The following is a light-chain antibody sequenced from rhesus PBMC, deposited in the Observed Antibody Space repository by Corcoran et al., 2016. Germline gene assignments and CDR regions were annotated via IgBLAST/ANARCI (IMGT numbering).Light chain of an antibody. J-gene: IGKJ2*01. V-gene: IGKV1-74*01. Sequence: DIQMTQSPSSLSASVGDRVTITCRASENVNNHLNWYQQKPGKAPKLLIYKASTLQSGVPSRFSGSGSGTDYPLPISSLQPEDVATYYCQHGYGTPYSFGQGTKVEIK. CDR3: QHGYGTPYS. CDR2: KAS. CDR1: ENVNNH.